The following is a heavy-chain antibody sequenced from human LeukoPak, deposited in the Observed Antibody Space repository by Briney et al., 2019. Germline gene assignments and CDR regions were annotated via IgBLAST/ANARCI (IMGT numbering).Heavy chain of an antibody. D-gene: IGHD3-22*01. Sequence: SGTLSLTCAVSGGSISSSNWWSWVRQPPGKGLEWIGEIYHSGSTNYNPSLKSRVTISVDKSKNQFSLKLSSVTAADTAVYYCARSYYYDSSGYLTPGEFDLWGRGTLVTVSS. CDR1: GGSISSSNW. CDR2: IYHSGST. V-gene: IGHV4-4*02. J-gene: IGHJ2*01. CDR3: ARSYYYDSSGYLTPGEFDL.